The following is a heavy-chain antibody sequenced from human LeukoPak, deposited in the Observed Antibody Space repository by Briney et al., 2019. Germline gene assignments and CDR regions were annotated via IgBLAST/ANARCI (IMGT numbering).Heavy chain of an antibody. CDR1: GYTFSGYY. V-gene: IGHV1-2*02. CDR2: INPNTGGT. Sequence: ASVKVSCKASGYTFSGYYMNWVRQAPGQGLEWMGWINPNTGGTKYAQKFQGRVTMTRNTSISTAYMELSSLRSEDTAVYYCARGVRYYDILTGYCNFDYWGQGTLVTVSS. CDR3: ARGVRYYDILTGYCNFDY. D-gene: IGHD3-9*01. J-gene: IGHJ4*02.